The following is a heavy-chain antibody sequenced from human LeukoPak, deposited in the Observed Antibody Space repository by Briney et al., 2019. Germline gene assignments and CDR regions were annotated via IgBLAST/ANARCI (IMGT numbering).Heavy chain of an antibody. D-gene: IGHD2-8*02. CDR1: GFTFDNYN. CDR2: ISSGTNYI. V-gene: IGHV3-21*01. CDR3: ARSAGGNYFDY. Sequence: GGSLRLTCAASGFTFDNYNMNWVRQAPGKGLEWVSSISSGTNYIFEADSVKGRFTVTKDTALNSLSLQMNSLRADDTAVYYCARSAGGNYFDYWDQGTLVTVSS. J-gene: IGHJ4*02.